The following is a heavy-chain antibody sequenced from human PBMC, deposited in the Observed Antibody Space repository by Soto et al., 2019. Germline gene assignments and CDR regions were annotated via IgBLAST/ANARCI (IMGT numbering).Heavy chain of an antibody. D-gene: IGHD6-6*01. CDR2: ISSSSSYI. CDR1: GFTFSSYS. CDR3: ARGEYSSNPWGMDV. Sequence: PGGSLRLSCAASGFTFSSYSMNWVRQAPGKGLEWVSSISSSSSYIYYADSVKGRFTISRDNAKNSLYLQMNSLRAEDTAVYYCARGEYSSNPWGMDVWGQGTTVTVSS. V-gene: IGHV3-21*01. J-gene: IGHJ6*02.